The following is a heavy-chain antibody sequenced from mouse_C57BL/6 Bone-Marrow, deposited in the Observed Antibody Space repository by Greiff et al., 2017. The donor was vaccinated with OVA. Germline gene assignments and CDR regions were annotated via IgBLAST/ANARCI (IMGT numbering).Heavy chain of an antibody. CDR3: AVTTVVAEDY. D-gene: IGHD1-1*01. V-gene: IGHV1-80*01. CDR1: GYAFSSYW. J-gene: IGHJ2*01. Sequence: VKLMESGAELVKPGASVKISCKASGYAFSSYWMNWVKQRPGKGLEWIGQIYPGDGDTNYNGKFKGKATLTADKSSSTAYMQLSSLTSEDSAVYFCAVTTVVAEDYWGQGTTLTVSS. CDR2: IYPGDGDT.